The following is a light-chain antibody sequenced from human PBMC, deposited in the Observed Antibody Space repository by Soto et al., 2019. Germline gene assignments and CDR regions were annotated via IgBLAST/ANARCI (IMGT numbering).Light chain of an antibody. CDR3: QQYGRT. J-gene: IGKJ5*01. Sequence: EVVLTQSPGTLSLSPGETATLSCKTSQSISTNYLAWYQHKPGQAPRLLIYAASNRITGIPDRFSGSGSGTDFTLTIRRLEPEDFALYYCQQYGRTFGQGTRLEIK. CDR2: AAS. V-gene: IGKV3-20*01. CDR1: QSISTNY.